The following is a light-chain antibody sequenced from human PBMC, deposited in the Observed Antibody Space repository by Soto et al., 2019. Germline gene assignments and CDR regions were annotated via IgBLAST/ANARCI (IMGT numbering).Light chain of an antibody. J-gene: IGKJ4*01. Sequence: DIQMTQSPSSLSASLGDRVTITCRASQGIGVYLAWFQQKPGKVPKLLIYAASALQSGVQSRFSGSGSGTDFTLTISSLQPEDIATYYCQKYNSAPLTFGGGTKVDIK. CDR2: AAS. CDR1: QGIGVY. CDR3: QKYNSAPLT. V-gene: IGKV1-27*01.